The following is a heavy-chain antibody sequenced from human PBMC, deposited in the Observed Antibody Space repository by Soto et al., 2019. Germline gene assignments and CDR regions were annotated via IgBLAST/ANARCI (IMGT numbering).Heavy chain of an antibody. J-gene: IGHJ4*02. V-gene: IGHV4-59*08. CDR1: GGGTSGYY. D-gene: IGHD5-18*01. CDR2: IYYSGST. Sequence: ATLTLTSTASGGGTSGYYSSWMRQPPGKELEWIGYIYYSGSTNYNPSLKSRVTISVDTSKNQFSLKLSSVTAADTAVYYCARTGAYSYGDYYFDYWGQGTLVTVS. CDR3: ARTGAYSYGDYYFDY.